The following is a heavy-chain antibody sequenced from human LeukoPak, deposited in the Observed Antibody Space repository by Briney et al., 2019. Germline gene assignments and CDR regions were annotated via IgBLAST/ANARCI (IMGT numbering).Heavy chain of an antibody. V-gene: IGHV1-2*02. Sequence: ASGTVSCKASGYTFTGYYMHWVRQAPGQGLEWMGWINPNSGGTNYAQKFQGRVTMTRDTSISTAYMELSRLRSDDTAVYYCARDIVMVTYWFDPWGQGTLVTVSS. CDR1: GYTFTGYY. D-gene: IGHD5-18*01. CDR3: ARDIVMVTYWFDP. J-gene: IGHJ5*02. CDR2: INPNSGGT.